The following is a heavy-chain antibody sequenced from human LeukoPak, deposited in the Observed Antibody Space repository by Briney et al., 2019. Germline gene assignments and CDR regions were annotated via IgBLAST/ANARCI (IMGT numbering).Heavy chain of an antibody. V-gene: IGHV4-59*01. Sequence: SETLSLTCTVSGGSISSYYWSWIRQPPGKGLEWIGYIYYSGSTNYNPSLKSRVTISVDTSKNQFSLKLSSVTAADTAVYYCAREYAGSRAFDIWGQGTMVTVSS. CDR2: IYYSGST. CDR3: AREYAGSRAFDI. D-gene: IGHD3-10*01. CDR1: GGSISSYY. J-gene: IGHJ3*02.